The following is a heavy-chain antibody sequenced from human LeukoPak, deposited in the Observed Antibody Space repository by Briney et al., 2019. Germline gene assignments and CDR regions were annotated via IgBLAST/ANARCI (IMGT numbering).Heavy chain of an antibody. CDR2: ITPNADRT. V-gene: IGHV3-23*01. Sequence: GGSLRLSCAASGFTFGSYGMSWVRQAPGKGLEWVSFITPNADRTSYADSVEGRFTISRDSPRNTLYMQMNSLRDEDTAVYYCAIMHGYYDGSGYWVQWGQGTLVTVSS. D-gene: IGHD3-22*01. J-gene: IGHJ1*01. CDR3: AIMHGYYDGSGYWVQ. CDR1: GFTFGSYG.